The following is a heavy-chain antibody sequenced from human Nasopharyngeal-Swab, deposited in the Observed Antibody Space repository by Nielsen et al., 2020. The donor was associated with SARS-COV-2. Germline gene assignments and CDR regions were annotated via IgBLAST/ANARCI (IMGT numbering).Heavy chain of an antibody. V-gene: IGHV3-23*01. CDR1: GFTFSAHA. Sequence: GGSLRLSCAASGFTFSAHAMIWVRQAAGKGLEWVSAVSGDVAHTTYYADSVKGRFTISRDNSKNTLYLQINGLRAEDAAIYYCARDGRIGYGVYLDYWGQGTPVTVSS. CDR3: ARDGRIGYGVYLDY. D-gene: IGHD5-12*01. J-gene: IGHJ4*02. CDR2: VSGDVAHTT.